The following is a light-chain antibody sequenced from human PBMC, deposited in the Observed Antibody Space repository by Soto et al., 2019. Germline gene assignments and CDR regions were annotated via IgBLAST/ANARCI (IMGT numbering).Light chain of an antibody. V-gene: IGKV3-15*01. CDR3: QQYDNWPWT. J-gene: IGKJ1*01. Sequence: EIVMTQSPATLSVSPGGRATLSCRASQSISGALAWYQQKPGQAPRLLIYDASTRATGIPARFSGSGSGTEFTLTISSLQSEDFAVYYCQQYDNWPWTFGQGTKVDIK. CDR1: QSISGA. CDR2: DAS.